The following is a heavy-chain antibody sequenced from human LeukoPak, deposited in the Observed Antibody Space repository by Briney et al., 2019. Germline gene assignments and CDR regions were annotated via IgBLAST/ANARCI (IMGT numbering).Heavy chain of an antibody. CDR3: ARVLWEYYYDSSGYPFDY. J-gene: IGHJ4*02. V-gene: IGHV3-11*01. CDR1: GFTFSDYY. D-gene: IGHD3-22*01. Sequence: GGSLRLSCAASGFTFSDYYMSWIRQAPGKGLEWVSYISSSGSTIYYADSVKGRFTISRDNAKNSLYLQKNSLRAEDTAVYYCARVLWEYYYDSSGYPFDYWGQGTLVTVSS. CDR2: ISSSGSTI.